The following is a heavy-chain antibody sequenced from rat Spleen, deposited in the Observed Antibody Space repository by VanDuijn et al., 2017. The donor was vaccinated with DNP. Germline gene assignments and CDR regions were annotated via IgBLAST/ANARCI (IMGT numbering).Heavy chain of an antibody. CDR2: ISYDGSRT. J-gene: IGHJ2*01. Sequence: QLKDTAGGLVQPLRSLHLSPAGTAFTFRDYNMAWVRQAAQKGLEWVASISYDGSRTYYRDSVKGRFTISRDNAKSTLYLQMDSLRSEDTATYYCASLRYYGPRGDYWGQGVMVTVSS. CDR3: ASLRYYGPRGDY. D-gene: IGHD1-6*01. CDR1: AFTFRDYN. V-gene: IGHV5-7*01.